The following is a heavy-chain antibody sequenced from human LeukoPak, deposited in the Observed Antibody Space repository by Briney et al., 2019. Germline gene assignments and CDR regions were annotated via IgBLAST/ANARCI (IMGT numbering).Heavy chain of an antibody. CDR1: GFTFSIYS. J-gene: IGHJ6*03. V-gene: IGHV3-21*01. Sequence: GGSLRLSCAASGFTFSIYSMNWVRQAPGKGLEWVSSISSSSSYIYYADSVKGRFTISRDNAKNSLYLQMNSLRAEDTAVYYCARDLSPHYYMDVWGKGTTVTISS. CDR2: ISSSSSYI. CDR3: ARDLSPHYYMDV.